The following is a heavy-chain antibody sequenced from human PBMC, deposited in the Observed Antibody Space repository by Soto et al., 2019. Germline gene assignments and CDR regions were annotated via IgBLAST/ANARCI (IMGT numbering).Heavy chain of an antibody. J-gene: IGHJ4*02. CDR1: GFSFSSLA. D-gene: IGHD6-19*01. CDR3: ARVGKQWLLDKYFFDY. V-gene: IGHV3-23*01. CDR2: ISGRGVDT. Sequence: LRLSCAASGFSFSSLAMSWVRQAPGKGLEWVSSISGRGVDTLYADSVKGRFTISRDNSRNTLYLQVNSLRAEDTAVYYCARVGKQWLLDKYFFDYWGQGTLVTVSS.